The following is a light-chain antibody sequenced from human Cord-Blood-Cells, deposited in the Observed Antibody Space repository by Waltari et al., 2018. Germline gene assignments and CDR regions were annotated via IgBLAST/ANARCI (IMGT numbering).Light chain of an antibody. CDR2: DVS. CDR1: TSEVGGSNY. CDR3: SSYTSSNVV. Sequence: HSALTQPAYGSGSPGPSITISCTGTTSEVGGSNYVSWYHQHPGKAPKLILYDVSNRPYGVSNRFSGSKSGNTASLTISGLQADDESEYYCSSYTSSNVVFGGGTKLTVL. V-gene: IGLV2-14*03. J-gene: IGLJ2*01.